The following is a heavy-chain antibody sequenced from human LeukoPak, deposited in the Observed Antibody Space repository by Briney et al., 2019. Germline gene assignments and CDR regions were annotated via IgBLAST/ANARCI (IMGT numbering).Heavy chain of an antibody. D-gene: IGHD3-10*01. CDR2: ISSSSSTI. J-gene: IGHJ4*02. CDR3: ARGHLLLWFGESYFDY. CDR1: GFTFSSYS. V-gene: IGHV3-48*04. Sequence: PGGSLRLSCAASGFTFSSYSMNWVRQAPGKGLEWVSYISSSSSTIYYADSVKGRFTISRDNAKNSLYLQMNSLRAEDTAVYYCARGHLLLWFGESYFDYWGQGTLVTVSS.